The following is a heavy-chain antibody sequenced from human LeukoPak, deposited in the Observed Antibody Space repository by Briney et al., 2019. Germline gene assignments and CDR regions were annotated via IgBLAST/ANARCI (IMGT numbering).Heavy chain of an antibody. CDR2: IYHSGST. CDR3: ARDPSSGDSPDY. V-gene: IGHV4-38-2*02. Sequence: PPETLSLTCTVSGYSISSGYYWGWIRQPPGKGLEWIGSIYHSGSTYYNPSLKSRVTISVDTSKNQFSLKLSSVTAADTAVYYCARDPSSGDSPDYWGQGTLVTVSS. CDR1: GYSISSGYY. J-gene: IGHJ4*02. D-gene: IGHD6-19*01.